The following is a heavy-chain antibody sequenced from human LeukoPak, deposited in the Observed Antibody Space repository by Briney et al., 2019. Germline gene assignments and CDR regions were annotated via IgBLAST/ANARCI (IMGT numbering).Heavy chain of an antibody. D-gene: IGHD1-26*01. CDR2: INSDGSST. CDR3: ARGPSGRGRWFDP. Sequence: GGSLRLSCAASGFAFSSYWMHWVRQAPGKGLVWVSRINSDGSSTSYADSVKGRFTISRDNAKNTLYLQMNSLRAEDTAVYYCARGPSGRGRWFDPWGQGTLVSVSS. V-gene: IGHV3-74*01. CDR1: GFAFSSYW. J-gene: IGHJ5*02.